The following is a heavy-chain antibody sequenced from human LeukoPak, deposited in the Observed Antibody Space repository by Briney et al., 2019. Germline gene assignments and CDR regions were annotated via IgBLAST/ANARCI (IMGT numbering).Heavy chain of an antibody. CDR3: ARGANTWYFDL. CDR1: GYTFTSYY. J-gene: IGHJ2*01. D-gene: IGHD2/OR15-2a*01. V-gene: IGHV1-46*01. CDR2: INPSGGST. Sequence: ASVKVSCKASGYTFTSYYIYWVRQAPGQGLEWMGIINPSGGSTTYTQKFQGRVTMTGDTSTSTVYMELSSLRYEDAAVYYCARGANTWYFDLWGRGTLVTVSS.